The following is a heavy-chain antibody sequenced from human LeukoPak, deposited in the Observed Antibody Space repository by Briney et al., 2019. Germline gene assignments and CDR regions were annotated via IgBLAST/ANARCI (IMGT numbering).Heavy chain of an antibody. CDR1: GFTFNNAW. CDR3: TRTFYDTTGSLFH. D-gene: IGHD2/OR15-2a*01. Sequence: GGSLRLSCAASGFTFNNAWMNWVRQAPGKGLEWVGLIKRESDGGTTDYASPLKGRFSISRDDSKNTVYLQMNSLKIEDTAMYYCTRTFYDTTGSLFHWGQGALVTVSS. V-gene: IGHV3-15*01. J-gene: IGHJ4*02. CDR2: IKRESDGGTT.